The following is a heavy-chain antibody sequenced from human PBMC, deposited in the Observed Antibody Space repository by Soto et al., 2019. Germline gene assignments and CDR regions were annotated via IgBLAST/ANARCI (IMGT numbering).Heavy chain of an antibody. CDR1: GYTFTTHA. J-gene: IGHJ6*02. Sequence: ASVKVSCKASGYTFTTHAMHWVRQAPGQSLEWMGWINGGTGQTKHSQRFQGRVNITRDTSASTAYMELSSLRSEDTAVYYCARGKGMEENYYYYGLDIWGQGTTVTVSS. CDR2: INGGTGQT. CDR3: ARGKGMEENYYYYGLDI. V-gene: IGHV1-3*01. D-gene: IGHD1-1*01.